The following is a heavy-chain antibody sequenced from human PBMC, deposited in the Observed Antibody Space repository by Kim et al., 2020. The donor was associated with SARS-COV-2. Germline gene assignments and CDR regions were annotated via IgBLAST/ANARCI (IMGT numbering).Heavy chain of an antibody. Sequence: GGSLRLSCAASGFTFSNYAMSWVRQAPGKGLEWVSAISASDTNTFYADSVQGRFTISRDNSKNMLYLQMNSLSVEATAVFYCAKGPVDTAMAPDNWGQGT. CDR1: GFTFSNYA. CDR2: ISASDTNT. D-gene: IGHD5-18*01. CDR3: AKGPVDTAMAPDN. V-gene: IGHV3-23*01. J-gene: IGHJ4*02.